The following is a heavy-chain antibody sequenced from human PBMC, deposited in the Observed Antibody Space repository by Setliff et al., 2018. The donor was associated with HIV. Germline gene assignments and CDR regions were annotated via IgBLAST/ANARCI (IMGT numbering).Heavy chain of an antibody. CDR2: ISYDGNNK. CDR1: GFSFSNYA. J-gene: IGHJ5*02. V-gene: IGHV3-30-3*01. CDR3: ARPLLQQLVLGINWFDP. Sequence: GGSLRLSCAASGFSFSNYAMHWVRQAPGKGLEWVAVISYDGNNKYYADSVKGRFTISRDNSKNTLYSQMNSLRAEDTAVYYCARPLLQQLVLGINWFDPWGQGTLVTVSS. D-gene: IGHD6-13*01.